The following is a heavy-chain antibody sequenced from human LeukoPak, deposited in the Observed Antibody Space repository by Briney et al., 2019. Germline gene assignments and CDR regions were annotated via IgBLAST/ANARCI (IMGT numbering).Heavy chain of an antibody. CDR3: ARVPIFGVVIPNVYFDY. D-gene: IGHD3-3*01. V-gene: IGHV1-18*01. J-gene: IGHJ4*02. CDR2: ISAYNGNT. CDR1: GYTFTSYG. Sequence: ASVKVSCKASGYTFTSYGISWVRQAPGQGLEWMGWISAYNGNTNCAQKLQGRVTMATDTSTSTAYMELRSLRSDDTAVYYCARVPIFGVVIPNVYFDYWGQGTLVTVSS.